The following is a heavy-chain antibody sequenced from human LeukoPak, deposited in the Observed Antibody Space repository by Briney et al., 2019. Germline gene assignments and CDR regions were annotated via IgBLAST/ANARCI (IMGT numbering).Heavy chain of an antibody. CDR1: GGSFSGYY. J-gene: IGHJ4*02. V-gene: IGHV4-34*01. D-gene: IGHD4-4*01. CDR3: ARNPSHYSSVDY. Sequence: SEILSLTCAVYGGSFSGYYWIWVRQPPGKGLEWIGEINYSGSTNYYPSLMSRVTISVDTSKNQFSLKLSSVTAADTAVYYCARNPSHYSSVDYWGQGNLVTVSS. CDR2: INYSGST.